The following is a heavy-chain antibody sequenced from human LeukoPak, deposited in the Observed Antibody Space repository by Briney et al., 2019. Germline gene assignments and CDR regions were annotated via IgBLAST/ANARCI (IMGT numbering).Heavy chain of an antibody. Sequence: GGSLRLSCAASGFTFSSYAMHWVRQAPGKGLEWVAVISYGGSDKYSADSVKGRFTVSRDNSKNTLYLQMNSLRAEDTAVYYCARDPDIEAAYYFDYWGQGTLVTVSS. J-gene: IGHJ4*02. D-gene: IGHD6-25*01. CDR2: ISYGGSDK. CDR3: ARDPDIEAAYYFDY. V-gene: IGHV3-30*04. CDR1: GFTFSSYA.